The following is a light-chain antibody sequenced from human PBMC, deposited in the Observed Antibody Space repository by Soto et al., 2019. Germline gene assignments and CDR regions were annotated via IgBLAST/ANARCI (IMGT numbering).Light chain of an antibody. J-gene: IGKJ1*01. CDR2: KAS. Sequence: IQMTKPPATLSASVGDRVTITCRASQSISVWLAWYQQKPGKAPKLLIYKASSLETGVPSRFSGSGSGTEFTLTISSLQPDDFATYYCQQYNTFWTFGQGTKVDI. CDR1: QSISVW. CDR3: QQYNTFWT. V-gene: IGKV1-5*03.